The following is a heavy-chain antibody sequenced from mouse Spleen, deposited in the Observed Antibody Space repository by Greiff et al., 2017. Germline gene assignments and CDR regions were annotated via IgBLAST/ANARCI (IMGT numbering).Heavy chain of an antibody. D-gene: IGHD1-1*01. CDR3: ARDYGNKFAY. CDR2: IYPRSGNT. CDR1: GYTFTSYG. J-gene: IGHJ3*01. V-gene: IGHV1-81*01. Sequence: QVQLQQSGAELARPGASVKLSCKASGYTFTSYGISWVKQRTGQGLEWIGEIYPRSGNTYYNEKFKGKSTLTADKSSSTAYMELRSLTSEDSAVYFCARDYGNKFAYWGQGTLVTVSA.